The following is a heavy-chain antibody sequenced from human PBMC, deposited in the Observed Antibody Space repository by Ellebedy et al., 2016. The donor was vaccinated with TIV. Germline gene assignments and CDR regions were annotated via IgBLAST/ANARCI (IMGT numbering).Heavy chain of an antibody. CDR2: IYSSGTT. CDR3: ARAPNWYFDL. CDR1: GFTVSSNY. J-gene: IGHJ2*01. V-gene: IGHV3-53*01. Sequence: GGSLRLXXVASGFTVSSNYMSWVRQAPGKGLEWVSAIYSSGTTYYADSVKGRFTISRDNSKNTLYLQMNSLRAEDTAVYYCARAPNWYFDLWGRGTLVTVSS.